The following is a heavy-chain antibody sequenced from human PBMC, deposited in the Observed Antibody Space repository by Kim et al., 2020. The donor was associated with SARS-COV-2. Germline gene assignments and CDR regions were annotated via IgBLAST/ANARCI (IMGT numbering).Heavy chain of an antibody. J-gene: IGHJ4*02. V-gene: IGHV3-7*03. CDR3: SKELEY. CDR2: DATAK. Sequence: DATAKNYVDSVKGRFTISRDNAKNEVYLQMSSLRADDAAVYYCSKELEYWGQGSPVTVSS. D-gene: IGHD1-1*01.